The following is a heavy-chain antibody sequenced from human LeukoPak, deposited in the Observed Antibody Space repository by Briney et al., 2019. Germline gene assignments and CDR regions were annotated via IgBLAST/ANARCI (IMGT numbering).Heavy chain of an antibody. CDR1: GFTFDDYA. Sequence: GGSLRLSCAASGFTFDDYAMHWVRHAPGKGLEWVSGISWNSGSIGYVHSVKGRFTISRDNAKNSLYLQMNSLRAEDTAVYYCARSKMTTVRRAAFDIWGQGTMVTVSS. V-gene: IGHV3-9*01. J-gene: IGHJ3*02. CDR2: ISWNSGSI. CDR3: ARSKMTTVRRAAFDI. D-gene: IGHD4-17*01.